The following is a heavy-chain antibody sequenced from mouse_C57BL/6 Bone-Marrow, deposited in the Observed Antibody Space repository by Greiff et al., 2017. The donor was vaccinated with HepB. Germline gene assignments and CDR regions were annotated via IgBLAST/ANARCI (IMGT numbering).Heavy chain of an antibody. D-gene: IGHD2-1*01. J-gene: IGHJ2*01. V-gene: IGHV10-1*01. CDR3: VRQGGNPYFDY. Sequence: EVQGVESGGGLVQPKGSLKLSCAASGFSFNTYAMNWVRQAPGKGLEWVARIRSKSNNYATYYADSVKDRFTIARDDSESMLYLQMNNLKTEDTAMYYCVRQGGNPYFDYWGQGTTLTVSS. CDR1: GFSFNTYA. CDR2: IRSKSNNYAT.